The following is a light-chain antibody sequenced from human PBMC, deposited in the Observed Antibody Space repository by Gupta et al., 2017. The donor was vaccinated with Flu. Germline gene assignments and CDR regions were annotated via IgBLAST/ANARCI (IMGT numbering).Light chain of an antibody. CDR1: NIGSKS. CDR3: QLWDSTSAPFYV. V-gene: IGLV3-21*02. Sequence: SSVLIQPPSVSLAPGQTAKITCGGDNIGSKSVHWYQQRPGQAPLLVIYDDTDRPSGIPERFSGSNSGNTATLTIARVEPGDEAEYYCQLWDSTSAPFYVFGTGTKVTVL. J-gene: IGLJ1*01. CDR2: DDT.